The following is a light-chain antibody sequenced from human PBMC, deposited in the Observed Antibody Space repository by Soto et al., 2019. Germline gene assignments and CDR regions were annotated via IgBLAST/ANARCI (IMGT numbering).Light chain of an antibody. CDR1: QSISSN. Sequence: EIVMTQSPATLSVSPGERANLSCMASQSISSNLAWYQQKPGQAPRLLLFRTSSRATGFPARFSGSGSGTEFTLTISSLQYEDFGVYYCQQYNNWHRATFGGGTKVDI. V-gene: IGKV3-15*01. CDR3: QQYNNWHRAT. J-gene: IGKJ4*01. CDR2: RTS.